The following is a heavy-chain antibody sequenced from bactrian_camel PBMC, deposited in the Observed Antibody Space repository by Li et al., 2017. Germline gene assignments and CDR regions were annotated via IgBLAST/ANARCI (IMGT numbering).Heavy chain of an antibody. V-gene: IGHV3-1*01. Sequence: VQLVESGGGLVQPGGSLRLSCAVSGFTSGRVYYVSWVRQAPGKGLEWVSSISWNGDEANYLGSVKGRFTISRDNAKNTLYLQLNSLKTEDTAIYYCAKGVRPGSMVTGWVDWGRGTQVTVS. CDR3: AKGVRPGSMVTGWVD. CDR2: ISWNGDEA. J-gene: IGHJ4*01. D-gene: IGHD5*01. CDR1: GFTSGRVYY.